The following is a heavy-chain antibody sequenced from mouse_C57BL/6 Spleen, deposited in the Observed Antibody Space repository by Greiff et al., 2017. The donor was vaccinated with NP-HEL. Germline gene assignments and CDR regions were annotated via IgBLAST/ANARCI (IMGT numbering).Heavy chain of an antibody. J-gene: IGHJ4*01. CDR2: IHPNSGST. CDR3: AREGFHAMDY. CDR1: GYTFTSYW. Sequence: VQLQQSGAELVKPGASVKLSCKASGYTFTSYWMHWVKQRPGQGLEWIGMIHPNSGSTNYNEKFKSKATLTVDKSSSTSYMQLSSLTSEDSAVYYCAREGFHAMDYWGQGTSVTVSS. V-gene: IGHV1-64*01.